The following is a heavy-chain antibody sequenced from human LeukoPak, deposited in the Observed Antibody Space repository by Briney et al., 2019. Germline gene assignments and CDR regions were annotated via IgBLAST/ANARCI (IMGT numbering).Heavy chain of an antibody. CDR1: GFTFDDYT. Sequence: GGSLRLSCAASGFTFDDYTMHWVRHAPGKGLEWVSLISWDGGSTYYADSVKGRFTISRDNSKNSLYLQMNSLRTEDTALYYCAKESQILRYFDWSYPTPLDYWGQGTLVTVSS. CDR3: AKESQILRYFDWSYPTPLDY. J-gene: IGHJ4*02. V-gene: IGHV3-43*01. CDR2: ISWDGGST. D-gene: IGHD3-9*01.